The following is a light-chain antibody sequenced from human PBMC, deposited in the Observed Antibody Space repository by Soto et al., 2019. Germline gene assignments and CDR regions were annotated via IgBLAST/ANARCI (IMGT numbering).Light chain of an antibody. CDR1: QSVSSY. Sequence: EIVLTQSPAILSMSPGERATLSCRASQSVSSYFAWYQQKPGQAPRLLVYDASNRATGVPARFSGSGSGTDFTLTISSLETEDFAVYYCQQRRYWPGTFGQGNKVEIK. CDR3: QQRRYWPGT. CDR2: DAS. J-gene: IGKJ1*01. V-gene: IGKV3-11*01.